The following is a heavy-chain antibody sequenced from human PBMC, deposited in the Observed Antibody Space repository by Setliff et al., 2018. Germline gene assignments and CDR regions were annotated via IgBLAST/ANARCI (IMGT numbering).Heavy chain of an antibody. CDR3: AISTIFGVVSPTPDAFDI. CDR2: ISAYNGNT. CDR1: GYTFTSYG. V-gene: IGHV1-18*01. J-gene: IGHJ3*02. D-gene: IGHD3-3*01. Sequence: ASVKVSCKASGYTFTSYGISWVRQAPGQGLEWMGWISAYNGNTNYAQKLQGRVTITRNTSISTAYMELSRLRSEDTAVYYCAISTIFGVVSPTPDAFDIWGQGTMVTVS.